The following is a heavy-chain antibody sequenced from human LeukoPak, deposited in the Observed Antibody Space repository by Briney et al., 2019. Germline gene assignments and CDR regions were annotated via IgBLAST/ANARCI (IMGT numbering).Heavy chain of an antibody. D-gene: IGHD1/OR15-1a*01. CDR3: ARDLGIAGTTHAVCI. Sequence: GGSLRLSCAASGFTVSRNYMSWVRQAPGRGLECVSVIYGGGPTYYADSVKGRFTISRDTSKNTLYLQMNSLRAEDTAVYFCARDLGIAGTTHAVCIWGQGTMVTVSS. V-gene: IGHV3-53*01. CDR1: GFTVSRNY. CDR2: IYGGGPT. J-gene: IGHJ3*02.